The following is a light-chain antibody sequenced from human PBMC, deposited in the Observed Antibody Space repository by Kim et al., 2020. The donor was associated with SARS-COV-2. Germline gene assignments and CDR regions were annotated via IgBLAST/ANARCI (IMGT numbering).Light chain of an antibody. CDR3: LQHNSYSWT. CDR1: QGIRND. CDR2: GAS. Sequence: DIQMTQSPSSLSAFVGDRVTITCRASQGIRNDLDWYQQKPGKAPKRLIYGASSLQSGVPSRFSGSGSGTEFTLTISSLQPEDFASYYCLQHNSYSWTFGQGTKVDIK. V-gene: IGKV1-17*01. J-gene: IGKJ1*01.